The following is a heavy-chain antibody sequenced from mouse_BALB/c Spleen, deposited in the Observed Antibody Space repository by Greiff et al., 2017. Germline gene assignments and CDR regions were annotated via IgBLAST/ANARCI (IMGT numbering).Heavy chain of an antibody. CDR1: GFTFSSYT. D-gene: IGHD2-12*01. J-gene: IGHJ4*01. V-gene: IGHV5-12-2*01. Sequence: EVKLVESGGGLVQPGGSLKLSCAASGFTFSSYTMSWVRQTPEKRLEWVAYISNGGGSTYYPDTVKGRFTISRDNAKNTLYLQMSSLKSEDTAMYYCARHYDGYAMDYWGQGTSVTVSS. CDR3: ARHYDGYAMDY. CDR2: ISNGGGST.